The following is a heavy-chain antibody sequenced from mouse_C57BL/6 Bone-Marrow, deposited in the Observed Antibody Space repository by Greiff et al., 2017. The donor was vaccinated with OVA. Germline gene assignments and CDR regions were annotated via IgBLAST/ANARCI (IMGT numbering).Heavy chain of an antibody. CDR3: TTPYYGSSPFDY. D-gene: IGHD1-1*01. J-gene: IGHJ2*01. CDR2: IDPENGDT. CDR1: GFNIKDDY. V-gene: IGHV14-4*01. Sequence: VQLKESGAELVRPGASVKLSCTASGFNIKDDYMHWVKQRPEQGLEWIGWIDPENGDTEYASKFQGKATITADTSSNTAYLQLSSLTSEDTAVYYCTTPYYGSSPFDYWGQGTTLTVSS.